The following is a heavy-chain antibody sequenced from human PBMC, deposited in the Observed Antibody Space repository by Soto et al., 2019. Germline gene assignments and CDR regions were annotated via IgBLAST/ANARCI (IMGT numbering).Heavy chain of an antibody. CDR1: GFICSSYD. CDR2: ILVGGSP. J-gene: IGHJ6*02. D-gene: IGHD4-17*01. V-gene: IGHV3-23*01. CDR3: ARAFYGDYAAYYYGMDV. Sequence: GGSLRLSCAVSGFICSSYDMSWVRQAPGKGLEWVSTILVGGSPHYEDSVKGRFTISRDTSKNTVYLQMNSLTAADTAVYYCARAFYGDYAAYYYGMDVWGQGTTVTVSS.